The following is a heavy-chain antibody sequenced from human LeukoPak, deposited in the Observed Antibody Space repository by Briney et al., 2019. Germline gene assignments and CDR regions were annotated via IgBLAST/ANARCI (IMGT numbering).Heavy chain of an antibody. D-gene: IGHD3-16*02. Sequence: ASETLSLTCAVYGGSFSGYYWSWIRQPPGKGLEWIGEINHSGSTNYNPSLKSRVTISVDTSKNQFSLKLSSVTAADTAVYYCARGRYDYVWGSYRYRYYFDYWGQGTLVTVSS. J-gene: IGHJ4*02. CDR1: GGSFSGYY. V-gene: IGHV4-34*01. CDR3: ARGRYDYVWGSYRYRYYFDY. CDR2: INHSGST.